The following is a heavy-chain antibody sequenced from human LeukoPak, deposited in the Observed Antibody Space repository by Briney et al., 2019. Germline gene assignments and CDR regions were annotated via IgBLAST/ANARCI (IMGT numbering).Heavy chain of an antibody. CDR3: ARDLVVPAAIPFYYYYYMDV. Sequence: PGGSLRLSCEASGFTFSSYWMSWVRQAPGKGLEWVANIKQDGSEKYYVDSVKGRFTISRDNAKNSLYLQMNSLRAEDTAVYYCARDLVVPAAIPFYYYYYMDVWGKGTTVTVSS. CDR2: IKQDGSEK. V-gene: IGHV3-7*01. CDR1: GFTFSSYW. J-gene: IGHJ6*03. D-gene: IGHD2-2*02.